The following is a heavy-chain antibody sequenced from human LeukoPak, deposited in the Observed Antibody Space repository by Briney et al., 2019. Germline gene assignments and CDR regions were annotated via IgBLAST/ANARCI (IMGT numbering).Heavy chain of an antibody. CDR1: GFTFSSYS. V-gene: IGHV3-21*01. CDR3: ARVGTPSIVVVPAAIRN. CDR2: ISSSSSYI. J-gene: IGHJ4*02. D-gene: IGHD2-2*02. Sequence: GGSLRLFCAASGFTFSSYSMNWVRQAPGKGLEWVSSISSSSSYIYYADSVKGRFTISRDNAKNSLYLQMNSLRAEDTAVYYCARVGTPSIVVVPAAIRNWGQGTLVTVSS.